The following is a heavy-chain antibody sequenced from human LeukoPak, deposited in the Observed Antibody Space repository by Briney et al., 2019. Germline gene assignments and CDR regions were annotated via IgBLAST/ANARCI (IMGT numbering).Heavy chain of an antibody. J-gene: IGHJ4*02. V-gene: IGHV3-74*01. CDR3: AKDRPNYYDSSGHYYRRNGDY. D-gene: IGHD3-22*01. Sequence: PGGSLRLSCAASGFTFSSYWMHWVRQAPGKGLVWVSRINSDGSSTYYAGSVKGQFTISRDNSKNTVYLQMNSLRAEDTAVYYCAKDRPNYYDSSGHYYRRNGDYWGQGTLVTVSS. CDR1: GFTFSSYW. CDR2: INSDGSST.